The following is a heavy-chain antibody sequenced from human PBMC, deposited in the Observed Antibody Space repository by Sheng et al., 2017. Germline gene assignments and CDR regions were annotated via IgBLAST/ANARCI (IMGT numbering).Heavy chain of an antibody. CDR1: GGTFSSYA. J-gene: IGHJ6*03. CDR2: IIPILGIA. Sequence: QVQLVQSGAEVKKPGSSVKVSCKASGGTFSSYAISWVRQAPGQGLEWMGGIIPILGIANYAQKFQGRVTITADKSTSTAYMELSSLRSEDTAVYYCAGRQRKGLLWFGELYAGPWYYYMDVWGKGTTVTVSS. D-gene: IGHD3-10*01. CDR3: AGRQRKGLLWFGELYAGPWYYYMDV. V-gene: IGHV1-69*04.